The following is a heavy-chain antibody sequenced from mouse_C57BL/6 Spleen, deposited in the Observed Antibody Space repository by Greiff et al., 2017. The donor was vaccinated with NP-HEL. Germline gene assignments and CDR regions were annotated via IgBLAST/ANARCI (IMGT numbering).Heavy chain of an antibody. J-gene: IGHJ2*01. V-gene: IGHV1-12*01. CDR1: GYTFTSYN. CDR3: ARSSFYGRPYYFDY. CDR2: IYPGNGDT. Sequence: QVQLKQSGAELVRPGASVKMSCKASGYTFTSYNMHWVKQTPRQGLEWIGAIYPGNGDTSYNQKFKGKATLTVDNSSLTAYMPLRLLTSEDSAVYFCARSSFYGRPYYFDYWGQGTTLTVSS. D-gene: IGHD2-10*01.